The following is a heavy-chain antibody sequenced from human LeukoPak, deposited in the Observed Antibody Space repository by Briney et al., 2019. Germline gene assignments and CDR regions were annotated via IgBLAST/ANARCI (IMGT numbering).Heavy chain of an antibody. J-gene: IGHJ6*02. Sequence: SETLSLTCAVYGGSFSGYYWSWIRQPPGKGLEWIGEINHSGSTNYNPSLKSRVTISVDTSKNQFSLKLSSVTAADTAVYYCARGGSYGYYYYYGMDVWGQGTTVTVSS. V-gene: IGHV4-34*01. D-gene: IGHD5-18*01. CDR3: ARGGSYGYYYYYGMDV. CDR1: GGSFSGYY. CDR2: INHSGST.